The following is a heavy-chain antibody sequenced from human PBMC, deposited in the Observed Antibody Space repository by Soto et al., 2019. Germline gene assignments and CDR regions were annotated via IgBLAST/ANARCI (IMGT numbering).Heavy chain of an antibody. CDR2: INHSGST. V-gene: IGHV4-34*01. CDR1: GGSFSGYY. Sequence: SETLSLTCAVYGGSFSGYYWIWIRQPPGKGLEWIGEINHSGSTNYNPSLKSRVTISVDTSKNQFSLRLSSVTAADTAVYYCASISSSWYFKSMDVWGKGTSVTVSS. J-gene: IGHJ6*03. CDR3: ASISSSWYFKSMDV. D-gene: IGHD6-13*01.